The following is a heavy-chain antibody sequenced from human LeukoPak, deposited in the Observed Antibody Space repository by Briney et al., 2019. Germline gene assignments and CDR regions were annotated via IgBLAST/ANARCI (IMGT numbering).Heavy chain of an antibody. V-gene: IGHV3-48*01. CDR2: IGGRGDGI. CDR3: AKDSNYDY. D-gene: IGHD2-8*01. CDR1: GFTFSDYS. J-gene: IGHJ4*02. Sequence: GGSLRLSCAASGFTFSDYSMNWVRQAPGKGLEWISYIGGRGDGISYADSVKGRFIVSRDNAKNSLFLQMNSLRAEDTAVYYCAKDSNYDYWGQGTLVTVSS.